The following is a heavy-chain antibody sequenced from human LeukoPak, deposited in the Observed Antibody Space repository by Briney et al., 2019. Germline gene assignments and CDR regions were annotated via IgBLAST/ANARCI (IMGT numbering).Heavy chain of an antibody. CDR1: GFTFSSYS. J-gene: IGHJ5*02. Sequence: GGSLRLSCAASGFTFSSYSMNWVRQAPGKGLEWVSSISSSSSYIYYADSVKGRFTISRDNAKNSLYLQMNSLRAEDTAVYYCARVSAGDDWFDPWGQGTLVTVSS. CDR3: ARVSAGDDWFDP. CDR2: ISSSSSYI. D-gene: IGHD6-13*01. V-gene: IGHV3-21*01.